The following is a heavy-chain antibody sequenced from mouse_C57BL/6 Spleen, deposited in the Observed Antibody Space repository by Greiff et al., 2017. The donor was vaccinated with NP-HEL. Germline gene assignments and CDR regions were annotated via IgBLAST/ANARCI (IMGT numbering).Heavy chain of an antibody. CDR3: TRNDGYYVRYYFDY. Sequence: VQLQQSGAELVRPGASVTLSCKASGYTFTDYEMHWVKQTPVHGLEWIGAIDPETGGTAYNQKFKGKAILTADKSSSTAYMELRSLTSEDSAVYYCTRNDGYYVRYYFDYWGHSTTLTVAS. V-gene: IGHV1-15*01. CDR2: IDPETGGT. J-gene: IGHJ2*01. CDR1: GYTFTDYE. D-gene: IGHD2-3*01.